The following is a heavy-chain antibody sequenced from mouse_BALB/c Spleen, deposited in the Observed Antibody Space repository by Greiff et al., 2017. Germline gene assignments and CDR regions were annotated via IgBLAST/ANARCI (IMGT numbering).Heavy chain of an antibody. J-gene: IGHJ2*01. Sequence: EVKLVESGGGLVQPGGSRKLSCAASGFTFSSFGMHWVRQAPEKGLEWVAYISSGSSTIYYADTVKGRFTISRDNPKNTLFLQMTSLRSEDTAMYDCARYYGSSYGYFDYWGQGTTLTVSS. D-gene: IGHD1-1*01. V-gene: IGHV5-17*02. CDR1: GFTFSSFG. CDR3: ARYYGSSYGYFDY. CDR2: ISSGSSTI.